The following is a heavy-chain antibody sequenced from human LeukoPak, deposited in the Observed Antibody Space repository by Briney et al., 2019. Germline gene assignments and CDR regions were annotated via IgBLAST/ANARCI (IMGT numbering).Heavy chain of an antibody. V-gene: IGHV3-23*01. J-gene: IGHJ3*02. Sequence: PGGSLRLPCAASGFTFSSYAMSWVRQAPGKGLEWVSAISGSGGSTYYADSVKGRFTISRDNSKNTLYLQMNSLRAEDTAVYYCAKGAAHTSSGSNSWYYPGAFDIWGQGTMVTVSS. CDR2: ISGSGGST. D-gene: IGHD6-13*01. CDR3: AKGAAHTSSGSNSWYYPGAFDI. CDR1: GFTFSSYA.